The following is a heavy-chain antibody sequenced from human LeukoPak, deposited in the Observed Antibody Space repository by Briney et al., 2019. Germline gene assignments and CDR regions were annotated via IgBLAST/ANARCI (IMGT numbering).Heavy chain of an antibody. CDR3: ARLVGDRTIYDY. Sequence: GGSLRLSCAASGFTFSNYWLHWVRKAPGKGLVWVARLNTDGSSISYADSVKGRFTISRDNAKNTLYLQMNSLRVEDTAVYYCARLVGDRTIYDYWGQGTLVTVSS. D-gene: IGHD1-26*01. J-gene: IGHJ4*02. CDR1: GFTFSNYW. V-gene: IGHV3-74*01. CDR2: LNTDGSSI.